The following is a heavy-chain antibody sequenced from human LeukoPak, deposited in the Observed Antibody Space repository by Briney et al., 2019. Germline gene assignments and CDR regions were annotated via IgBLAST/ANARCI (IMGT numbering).Heavy chain of an antibody. D-gene: IGHD1-14*01. CDR2: INWNSVHI. CDR3: STSRPDRFIDS. CDR1: GFNFNDYD. Sequence: GGSLRLSCAVSGFNFNDYDINWVRQVPGKGLEWVSGINWNSVHIGYADSVKGGFTISRDNAQKAVHLQIFSLRPEDTAVYYCSTSRPDRFIDSWGQGTLVTVS. J-gene: IGHJ4*02. V-gene: IGHV3-9*01.